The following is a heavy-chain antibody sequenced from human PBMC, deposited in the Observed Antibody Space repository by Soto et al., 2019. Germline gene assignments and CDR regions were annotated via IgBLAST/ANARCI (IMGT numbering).Heavy chain of an antibody. D-gene: IGHD3-22*01. CDR2: IDWDDDK. V-gene: IGHV2-70*01. J-gene: IGHJ3*02. CDR3: ARTDSSGYYDAFDI. CDR1: GFSLSTSGMC. Sequence: SGPTLVNPTQTLTLTCTFSGFSLSTSGMCVSWIRQPPGKALEWLALIDWDDDKYYSTSLKTRLTISKDTSKNQVVLTMTNMDPVDTAKYYCARTDSSGYYDAFDIWGQGTMVTVSS.